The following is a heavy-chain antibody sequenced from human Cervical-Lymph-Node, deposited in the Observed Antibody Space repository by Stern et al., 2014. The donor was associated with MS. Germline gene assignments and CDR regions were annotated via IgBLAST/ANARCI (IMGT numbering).Heavy chain of an antibody. V-gene: IGHV4-4*02. CDR2: IYHNGAS. D-gene: IGHD2/OR15-2a*01. Sequence: QVQLQESGPGLVKPSGTLSLTCAVSGGSVSSTNWWSWVRQSPRKGLERIGNIYHNGASSDRPSLRSRVSIPLDSSKNHLSLHLTSVTAADTAVYYCARERQQYCNSEGCSYWYFDLWGRGTLVTVSS. J-gene: IGHJ2*01. CDR1: GGSVSSTNW. CDR3: ARERQQYCNSEGCSYWYFDL.